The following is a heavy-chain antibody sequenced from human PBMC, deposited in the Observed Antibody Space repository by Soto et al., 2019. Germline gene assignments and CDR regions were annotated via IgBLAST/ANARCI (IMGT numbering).Heavy chain of an antibody. CDR2: IIPIFGTA. J-gene: IGHJ4*02. D-gene: IGHD6-19*01. CDR1: GGTFSSYA. CDR3: ARDGRGRDSSGWYGPQDY. Sequence: SVKVSCKASGGTFSSYAISWVRQAPGQGLEWMGGIIPIFGTANYAQKFQGRVTITADESTSTAYMELSSLRSEDTAVYYCARDGRGRDSSGWYGPQDYWGQGTLVTVSS. V-gene: IGHV1-69*13.